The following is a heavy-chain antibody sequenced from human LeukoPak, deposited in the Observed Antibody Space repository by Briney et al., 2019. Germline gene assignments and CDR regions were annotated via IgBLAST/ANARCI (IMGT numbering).Heavy chain of an antibody. CDR3: ARTHCGGGSCDTFDP. V-gene: IGHV4-4*07. CDR1: GVSISDYF. CDR2: FYASGTT. Sequence: SETLSLTCNVFGVSISDYFWSWLRQPAGKGLEWIGRFYASGTTYYNPSLRSRVTLSMDTSKNHFSLKLTSVTAADTAVYYCARTHCGGGSCDTFDPWGQGTLVTVSS. D-gene: IGHD2-21*01. J-gene: IGHJ5*02.